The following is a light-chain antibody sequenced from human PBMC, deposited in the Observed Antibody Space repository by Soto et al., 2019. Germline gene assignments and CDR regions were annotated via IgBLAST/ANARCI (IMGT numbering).Light chain of an antibody. CDR3: SSYTSSSTLLYV. Sequence: QSALTQPASVSGSPGQSITISCTGTSSDVGGYNHVSWYQQYPGKAPKVIIYELSNRPSGISNRFSGSKSGNTASLTISGLQAEDEAAYYCSSYTSSSTLLYVFGTGTKLTVL. J-gene: IGLJ1*01. CDR2: ELS. V-gene: IGLV2-14*01. CDR1: SSDVGGYNH.